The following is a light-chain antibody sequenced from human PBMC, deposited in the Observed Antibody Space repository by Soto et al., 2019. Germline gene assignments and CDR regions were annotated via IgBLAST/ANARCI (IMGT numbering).Light chain of an antibody. J-gene: IGKJ3*01. CDR2: AAS. Sequence: DIQLTQSPSFLSASVGDRVTITCRASQDISSYLAWYQQKPGKVPKVLIYAASTLQSGFPSRFSGSGSGTEFTLTISSRQPEDFETYYCQQLNSVFGPGTKVDIK. CDR1: QDISSY. V-gene: IGKV1-9*01. CDR3: QQLNSV.